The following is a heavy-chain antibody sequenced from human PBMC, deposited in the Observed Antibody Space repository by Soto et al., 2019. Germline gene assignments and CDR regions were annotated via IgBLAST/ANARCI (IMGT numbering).Heavy chain of an antibody. CDR2: ISAYNGNT. V-gene: IGHV1-18*01. CDR3: ATRKGSGWTNLDY. D-gene: IGHD6-19*01. Sequence: PGQGLEWMGWISAYNGNTNYAQKLQGRVTMTTDTSTSTAYMELGSLRSDDTAVYYCATRKGSGWTNLDYWGQGTLVTVSS. J-gene: IGHJ4*02.